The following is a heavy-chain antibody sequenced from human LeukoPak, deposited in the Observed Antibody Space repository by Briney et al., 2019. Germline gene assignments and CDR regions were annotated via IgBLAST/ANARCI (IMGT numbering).Heavy chain of an antibody. J-gene: IGHJ4*02. V-gene: IGHV3-43D*03. D-gene: IGHD6-6*01. CDR2: ISWDGGST. CDR3: AKERLRSSSLDY. Sequence: GGSLRLSCAASGFTFSSYAMSWVRQAPGKGLEWVSLISWDGGSTYYADSVKGRFTISRDNSKNSLYLQMNSLRAEDTALYYCAKERLRSSSLDYWGQGTLVTVSS. CDR1: GFTFSSYA.